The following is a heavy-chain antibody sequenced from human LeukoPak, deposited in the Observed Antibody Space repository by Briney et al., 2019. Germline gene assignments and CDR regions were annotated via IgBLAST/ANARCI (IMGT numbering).Heavy chain of an antibody. J-gene: IGHJ5*02. CDR1: GGSFSGYY. CDR2: INHSGST. D-gene: IGHD3-3*01. V-gene: IGHV4-34*01. CDR3: ARDQYYDFWSGYYFGVTNWFDP. Sequence: SETLSLTCAVYGGSFSGYYWSWIRQPPGKGLEWIGEINHSGSTNYNPSLKSRVTISVDTSKNQFSLKLSSVTAADTAVYYCARDQYYDFWSGYYFGVTNWFDPWGQGTLVTVSS.